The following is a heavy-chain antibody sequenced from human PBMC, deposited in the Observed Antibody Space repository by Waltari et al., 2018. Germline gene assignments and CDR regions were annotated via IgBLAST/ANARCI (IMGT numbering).Heavy chain of an antibody. D-gene: IGHD5-18*01. Sequence: QVQLVESGGGVVQPGRSLRLSCAASGFTFSSYGMHWVRQAPGKGLEWVEVKWDDGSNKYYADSVKGRFTISRDNSKNTLYLQMNSLRAEDTAVYYCAREGVDTAMVYYYGMDVWGQGTTVTVSS. J-gene: IGHJ6*02. V-gene: IGHV3-33*01. CDR3: AREGVDTAMVYYYGMDV. CDR1: GFTFSSYG. CDR2: KWDDGSNK.